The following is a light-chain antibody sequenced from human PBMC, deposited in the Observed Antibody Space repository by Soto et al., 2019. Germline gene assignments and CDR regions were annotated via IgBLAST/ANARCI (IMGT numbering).Light chain of an antibody. CDR1: SSDVGGYNY. Sequence: QSALTQPPSASGSPGQSVTISCTGTSSDVGGYNYVSWYQQHPGKAPKLMIYEVSKRPSGVPDRFSGSKSGNTASLTVSGLQAEDEADYYCSSYAGSNNRPVFGTGTKVTVL. V-gene: IGLV2-8*01. J-gene: IGLJ1*01. CDR2: EVS. CDR3: SSYAGSNNRPV.